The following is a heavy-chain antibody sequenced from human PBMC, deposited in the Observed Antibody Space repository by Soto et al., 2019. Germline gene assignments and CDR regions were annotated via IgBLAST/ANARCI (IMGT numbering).Heavy chain of an antibody. D-gene: IGHD2-15*01. J-gene: IGHJ2*01. Sequence: EVQLVESGGGLVQPGGSLRLSCAASGFTFSGYNMNWVRQTPGKGLEWVSYISSSSSTTYYADSVKGRFTISRDNAKNSLYLQMNSLRAEVTAVYYWARAACSGGSCYGNFDLWGRGTLVTVSS. CDR3: ARAACSGGSCYGNFDL. V-gene: IGHV3-48*01. CDR2: ISSSSSTT. CDR1: GFTFSGYN.